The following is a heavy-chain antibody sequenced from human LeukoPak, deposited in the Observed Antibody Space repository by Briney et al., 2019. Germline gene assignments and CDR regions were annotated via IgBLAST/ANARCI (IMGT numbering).Heavy chain of an antibody. CDR3: VTYNWEYETDY. J-gene: IGHJ4*02. CDR2: IYSAGST. D-gene: IGHD1-20*01. V-gene: IGHV3-53*01. CDR1: GLTVSRNY. Sequence: PGGSLRLSCAASGLTVSRNYMSWVRQAPGKGLESVSVIYSAGSTYYADSVRGRFTISRDNAKNTLYLQMNSLRAEDTAVYYCVTYNWEYETDYWGQGTLVTVSS.